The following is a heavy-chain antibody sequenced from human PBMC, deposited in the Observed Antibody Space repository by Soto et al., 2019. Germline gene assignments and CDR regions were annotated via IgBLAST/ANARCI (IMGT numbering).Heavy chain of an antibody. CDR2: INHSGST. D-gene: IGHD3-22*01. CDR3: ARGVVDDSSGYYSLSPFDY. V-gene: IGHV4-34*01. J-gene: IGHJ4*02. CDR1: GGSFSGYY. Sequence: TCAVYGGSFSGYYWSGSRQPPGKGLGWIGEINHSGSTNYRPSLKSRVTISVDTSKNQFSLKLSSVTAADTAVYYCARGVVDDSSGYYSLSPFDYWGKGPLVTVS.